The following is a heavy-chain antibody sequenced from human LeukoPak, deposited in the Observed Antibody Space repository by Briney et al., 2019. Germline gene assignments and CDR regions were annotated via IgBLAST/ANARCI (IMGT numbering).Heavy chain of an antibody. Sequence: GGSLRLSCAASGLDFSSNGMSWVRQAPGKGLEWVSAISGSGGSTYYADSVKGRFTISRDKSKNTLYLQMNSLRAEDTAVYYCAKDISGSYRPHYFDYWGQGTLVTVSS. J-gene: IGHJ4*02. D-gene: IGHD1-26*01. CDR2: ISGSGGST. V-gene: IGHV3-23*01. CDR3: AKDISGSYRPHYFDY. CDR1: GLDFSSNG.